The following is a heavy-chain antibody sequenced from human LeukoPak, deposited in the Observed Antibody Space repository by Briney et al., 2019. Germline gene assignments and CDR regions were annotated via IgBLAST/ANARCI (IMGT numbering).Heavy chain of an antibody. Sequence: GGSLRLSCAASGFTFSSYAMHWVRQAPGKGLEWVAVISYDGSNKYYADSVKGRFTISRDNSKNTLYLQMNSLRAEDTAVYYCARDHSYDSSGYYWDDAFGIWGQGTMVTVSS. CDR1: GFTFSSYA. CDR3: ARDHSYDSSGYYWDDAFGI. V-gene: IGHV3-30-3*01. CDR2: ISYDGSNK. D-gene: IGHD3-22*01. J-gene: IGHJ3*02.